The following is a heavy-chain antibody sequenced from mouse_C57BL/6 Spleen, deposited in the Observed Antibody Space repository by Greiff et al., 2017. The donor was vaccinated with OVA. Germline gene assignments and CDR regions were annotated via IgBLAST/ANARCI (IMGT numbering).Heavy chain of an antibody. J-gene: IGHJ2*01. CDR1: GYAFSSSW. CDR2: IYPGDGDT. D-gene: IGHD1-1*01. V-gene: IGHV1-82*01. CDR3: ARNYGSSFSDY. Sequence: VQLQQSGPELVKPGASVKISCKASGYAFSSSWMNWVKQRPGKGLEWIGRIYPGDGDTNYNGKFKGKATLTADKSSSTAYMQLSSLTSEDSAVYSCARNYGSSFSDYWGQGTTLTVSS.